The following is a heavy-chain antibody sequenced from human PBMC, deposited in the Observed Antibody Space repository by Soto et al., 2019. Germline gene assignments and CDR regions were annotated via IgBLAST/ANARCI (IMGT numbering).Heavy chain of an antibody. D-gene: IGHD3-22*01. V-gene: IGHV1-3*01. CDR3: AVLGYYDSSGYPMAFDI. CDR2: INAGNGNT. J-gene: IGHJ3*02. CDR1: GYTFTIYA. Sequence: VSVKVSCKASGYTFTIYAMHCVRQAPGQRLEWMGWINAGNGNTKYSQKFQGRVAITRDTSASTAYMELSSLRSEDTAVYYCAVLGYYDSSGYPMAFDIWGQGTMVTVSS.